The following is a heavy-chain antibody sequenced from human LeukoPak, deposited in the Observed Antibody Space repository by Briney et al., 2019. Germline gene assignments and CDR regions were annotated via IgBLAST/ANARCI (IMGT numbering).Heavy chain of an antibody. CDR2: ISGSGGST. CDR1: GFTFSSYA. D-gene: IGHD5-18*01. V-gene: IGHV3-23*01. J-gene: IGHJ4*02. Sequence: GGSLRLSCAASGFTFSSYAMSWVRQAPGKGLEWVSAISGSGGSTYYADSVKGRFTISRDNAKNSLYLQMNSLRAEDTAVYYCARATHVDTAMVTGDYWGQGTLVTVSS. CDR3: ARATHVDTAMVTGDY.